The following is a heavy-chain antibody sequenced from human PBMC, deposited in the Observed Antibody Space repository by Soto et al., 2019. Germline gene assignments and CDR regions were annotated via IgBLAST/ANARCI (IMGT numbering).Heavy chain of an antibody. J-gene: IGHJ6*02. CDR2: ISSDGSTY. CDR3: AKDRGLAESGTWYYYDYGMNV. V-gene: IGHV3-30*18. Sequence: QVQLLESGGGVVQPGRSLRLSCVASGFTLTNNGMHWVRQAPGQGLEWVAVISSDGSTYYYGDSVRGRFTISRDTSKNTLFLEMNSLRNEDTAVYYCAKDRGLAESGTWYYYDYGMNVFDQVNSVTV. CDR1: GFTLTNNG. D-gene: IGHD3-22*01.